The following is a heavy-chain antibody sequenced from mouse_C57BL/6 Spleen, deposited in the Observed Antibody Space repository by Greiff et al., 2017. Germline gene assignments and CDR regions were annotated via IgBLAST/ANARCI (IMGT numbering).Heavy chain of an antibody. CDR1: GYSFTDYN. Sequence: LVESGPELVKPGASVKISCKASGYSFTDYNMNWVKQSNGKSLEWIGVINPNYGTTSYNQKFKGKATLTVDQSSSTAYMQLNSLTSEDSAVYYWARSRDSSGYVWFAYWGQGTLVTVSA. CDR3: ARSRDSSGYVWFAY. V-gene: IGHV1-39*01. D-gene: IGHD3-2*02. CDR2: INPNYGTT. J-gene: IGHJ3*01.